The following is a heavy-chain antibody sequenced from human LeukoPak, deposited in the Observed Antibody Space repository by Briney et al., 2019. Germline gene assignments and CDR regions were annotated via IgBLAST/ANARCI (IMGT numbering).Heavy chain of an antibody. D-gene: IGHD3-22*01. CDR3: AKDRRYDSSGYYDY. Sequence: GGPLRLSCAASGFTFDDYAMHWVRQAPGKGLEWVSGISWNSGSIGYADSVKGRFTISRDNAKNSLYLQMNSLRAEDTALYYCAKDRRYDSSGYYDYWGQGTLVTVSS. V-gene: IGHV3-9*01. CDR1: GFTFDDYA. J-gene: IGHJ4*02. CDR2: ISWNSGSI.